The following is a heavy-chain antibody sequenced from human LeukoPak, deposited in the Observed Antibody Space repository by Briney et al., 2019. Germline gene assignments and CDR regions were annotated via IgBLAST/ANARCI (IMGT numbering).Heavy chain of an antibody. CDR1: GGSISSGSYY. CDR2: IYTSGST. D-gene: IGHD3-10*01. CDR3: ARGDSGSGSYRDAFDI. Sequence: PSETLSLTCTVSGGSISSGSYYWSWIRQPAGKGLEWIGRIYTSGSTNYNPSLKSRVTISVDTSKNQFSLKLSSVTAADTAVYYCARGDSGSGSYRDAFDIWGQGTMVTVSS. V-gene: IGHV4-61*02. J-gene: IGHJ3*02.